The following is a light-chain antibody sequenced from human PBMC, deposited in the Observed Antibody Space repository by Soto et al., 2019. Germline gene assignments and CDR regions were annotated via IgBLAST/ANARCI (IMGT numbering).Light chain of an antibody. J-gene: IGKJ3*01. CDR1: QSISSW. V-gene: IGKV1-5*03. CDR3: QHYDTYSGT. CDR2: RMS. Sequence: DIQMTQSPSTLSASVGDRVTITCRASQSISSWLAWYQQKPGTAPKLLIYRMSSLETGVPSRFSGSGSGAEFTLPISSMQPDEFATYYCQHYDTYSGTFGPGTEVDIK.